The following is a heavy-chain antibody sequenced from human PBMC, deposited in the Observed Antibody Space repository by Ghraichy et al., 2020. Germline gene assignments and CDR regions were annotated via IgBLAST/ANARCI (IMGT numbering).Heavy chain of an antibody. CDR3: SRHLREYSSSSSRWFDP. CDR1: GYDFTSYW. CDR2: IYPGDSDT. V-gene: IGHV5-51*01. J-gene: IGHJ5*02. Sequence: GESLNISCKGSGYDFTSYWIGWVRQMPGKGLEWMGIIYPGDSDTRYSPSFQGQVTISADKSISTTYLQWSSLKASDTAMYYCSRHLREYSSSSSRWFDPWGQGTLVTVSS. D-gene: IGHD6-6*01.